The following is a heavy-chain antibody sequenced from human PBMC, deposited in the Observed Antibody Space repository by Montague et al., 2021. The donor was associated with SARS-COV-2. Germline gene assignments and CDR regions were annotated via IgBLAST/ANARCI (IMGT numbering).Heavy chain of an antibody. Sequence: SETLSLTCAVYGGSLSGFYWTWIRQAPGKGLEWVGEITHGGSTSYSPALKSRLTISLDTSKNQFSLKLDSVTAADTATYYCARSHDYRGNDYFDSWGQGALVIVPS. CDR2: ITHGGST. V-gene: IGHV4-34*01. CDR1: GGSLSGFY. J-gene: IGHJ4*02. D-gene: IGHD4-23*01. CDR3: ARSHDYRGNDYFDS.